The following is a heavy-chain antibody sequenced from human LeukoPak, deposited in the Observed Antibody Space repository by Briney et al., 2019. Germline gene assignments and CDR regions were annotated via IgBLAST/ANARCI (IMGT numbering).Heavy chain of an antibody. J-gene: IGHJ4*02. CDR2: IYSGGST. CDR3: ARDGPYDSSGYFDF. Sequence: GGSLRLSCAASGITVSSKYMSWVRQAPGKGLEWVSVIYSGGSTYYADSVKGRFTISRDNAKNALYLQMNSLRAEDTAVYYCARDGPYDSSGYFDFWGQGTLVTVSS. D-gene: IGHD3-22*01. CDR1: GITVSSKY. V-gene: IGHV3-53*01.